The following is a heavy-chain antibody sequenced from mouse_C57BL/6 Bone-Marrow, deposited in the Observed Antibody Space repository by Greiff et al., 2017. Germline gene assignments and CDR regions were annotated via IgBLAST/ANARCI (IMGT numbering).Heavy chain of an antibody. CDR2: IDPSDSYT. J-gene: IGHJ3*01. Sequence: QVPVKQPGAELVMPGASVKLSCKASGYTFTSYWLHWVKQRPGQGLAWIGEIDPSDSYTNYNQQFKGKSTLTVDKSASTAYMQLSSLTSEDSAVYYCAPYEYDGGFAYWGQGTLGTVAA. CDR1: GYTFTSYW. D-gene: IGHD2-4*01. V-gene: IGHV1-69*01. CDR3: APYEYDGGFAY.